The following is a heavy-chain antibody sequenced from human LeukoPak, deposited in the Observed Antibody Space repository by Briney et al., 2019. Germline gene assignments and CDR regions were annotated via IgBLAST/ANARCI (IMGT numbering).Heavy chain of an antibody. D-gene: IGHD1-26*01. Sequence: GGSLRLSCAASGFTFNTYTMNWVRQAPGKGLEWVSYISGSSGIIDYADSVRGRFTISRDNSKNTLYLQMHSLRVEDTAMYYCAKGGGDVGATASFDCWGQGTRVTVSS. CDR2: ISGSSGII. V-gene: IGHV3-48*01. CDR3: AKGGGDVGATASFDC. CDR1: GFTFNTYT. J-gene: IGHJ4*02.